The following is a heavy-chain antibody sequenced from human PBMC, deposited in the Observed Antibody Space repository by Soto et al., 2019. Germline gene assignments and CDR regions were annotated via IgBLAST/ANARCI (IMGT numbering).Heavy chain of an antibody. CDR1: GYTFTSYG. CDR2: ISAYNGNT. Sequence: GASVKVSCKASGYTFTSYGITWVRLDPGQGLEWMGWISAYNGNTDYAQKLQGRVTLTTDTFTSTAYMEVRSLRSDDTAVYYCARDIPPQTGFGELGDYWGQLTLVTVSS. V-gene: IGHV1-18*01. J-gene: IGHJ4*02. D-gene: IGHD3-10*01. CDR3: ARDIPPQTGFGELGDY.